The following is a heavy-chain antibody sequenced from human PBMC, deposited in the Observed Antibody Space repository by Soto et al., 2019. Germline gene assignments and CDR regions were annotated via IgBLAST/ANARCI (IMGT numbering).Heavy chain of an antibody. V-gene: IGHV3-23*01. CDR3: AKDPLLYSSGWNRDIDY. D-gene: IGHD6-19*01. Sequence: GGSLRLSCAASGFTFSSYAMSWVRQAPGKGLEWVSAISGGGGSTYYADSVKGRFTISRDNSKNTLYLQMNSLRAEDTAVYYCAKDPLLYSSGWNRDIDYWGQGTLVTVSS. CDR1: GFTFSSYA. CDR2: ISGGGGST. J-gene: IGHJ4*02.